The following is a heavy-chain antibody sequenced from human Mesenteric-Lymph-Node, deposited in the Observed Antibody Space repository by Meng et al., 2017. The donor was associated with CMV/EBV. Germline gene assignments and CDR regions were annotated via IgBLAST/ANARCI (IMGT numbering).Heavy chain of an antibody. V-gene: IGHV4-30-4*08. CDR3: ASTSCRSLTSCYMGYYYYGMDV. D-gene: IGHD2-2*02. CDR2: IYYSGST. CDR1: GGSISSGDYY. J-gene: IGHJ6*02. Sequence: SETLSLTCTVSGGSISSGDYYWSWIRQPPGKGLEWIGYIYYSGSTYYNPSLKSRVTISVDTSKNQFSLKLSSVTAADTAVYYCASTSCRSLTSCYMGYYYYGMDVWGQGTTVTVSS.